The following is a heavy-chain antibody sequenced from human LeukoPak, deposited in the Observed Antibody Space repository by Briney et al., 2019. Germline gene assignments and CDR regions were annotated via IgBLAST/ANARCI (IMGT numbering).Heavy chain of an antibody. CDR1: GFTFSHYG. D-gene: IGHD4-23*01. CDR2: IWYDGSNE. V-gene: IGHV3-33*01. J-gene: IGHJ4*02. Sequence: GGSLRLSCAASGFTFSHYGMHWVRQAPGKGLEWVAVIWYDGSNEYYADSVKGQFTISRDNSKNTLYLQMNSLRAEDTAVYYCARGRGGDYGGNSGHFDYWGQGTLVTVSS. CDR3: ARGRGGDYGGNSGHFDY.